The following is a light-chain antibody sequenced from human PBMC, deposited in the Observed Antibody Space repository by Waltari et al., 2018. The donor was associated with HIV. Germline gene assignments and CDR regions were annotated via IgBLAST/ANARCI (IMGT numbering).Light chain of an antibody. CDR1: NSSIGTNT. V-gene: IGLV1-44*01. J-gene: IGLJ3*02. Sequence: ISCSGSNSSIGTNTVNWYQHLPGTAPKLLIFNTNQRPSGVPDRFSGSKSGTSASLAISGLQSEDEADYFCAVWDDSLNGLWVFGGGTKVTVL. CDR3: AVWDDSLNGLWV. CDR2: NTN.